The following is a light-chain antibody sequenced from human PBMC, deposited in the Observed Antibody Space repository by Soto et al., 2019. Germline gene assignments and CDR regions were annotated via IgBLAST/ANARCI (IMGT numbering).Light chain of an antibody. CDR1: QIVSSNF. V-gene: IGKV3-20*01. J-gene: IGKJ2*01. Sequence: EIVLTQSPGTLSLSPGERATLSCRASQIVSSNFLAWYQQKPGQAPRLLIYGASSRATGIPDRFSGSGSGTDFTLTISSLEPEDFAVYYCQQFGSSLFTFGQGTKLEIK. CDR3: QQFGSSLFT. CDR2: GAS.